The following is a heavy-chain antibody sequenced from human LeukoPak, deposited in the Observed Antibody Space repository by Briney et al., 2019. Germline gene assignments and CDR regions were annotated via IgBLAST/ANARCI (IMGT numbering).Heavy chain of an antibody. CDR1: GFTFTNYA. CDR2: IRYDGSNK. Sequence: GGSLRLFCAASGFTFTNYAMSWVRQAPGKGLEWVAIIRYDGSNKYYADSVKGRFTISRDNSKNTLYLQMNSLRAEDTAVYYCAKEGAIYGVVIDFDYWGQGTLVTVSS. CDR3: AKEGAIYGVVIDFDY. J-gene: IGHJ4*02. V-gene: IGHV3-30*02. D-gene: IGHD3-3*01.